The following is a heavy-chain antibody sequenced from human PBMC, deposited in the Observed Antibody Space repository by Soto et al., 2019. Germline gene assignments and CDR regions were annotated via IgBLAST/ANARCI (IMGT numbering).Heavy chain of an antibody. Sequence: ASVKVSCKACGYTFTSNGISWVRQAPGQGLEWVGWISAYNGNTNCAQKFQGRVAMTTDTSTSTAYMELRSLRSDDTAVYYCARPTYYYDSSGPPGYWGQGTLVTVSS. D-gene: IGHD3-22*01. V-gene: IGHV1-18*01. CDR1: GYTFTSNG. J-gene: IGHJ4*02. CDR2: ISAYNGNT. CDR3: ARPTYYYDSSGPPGY.